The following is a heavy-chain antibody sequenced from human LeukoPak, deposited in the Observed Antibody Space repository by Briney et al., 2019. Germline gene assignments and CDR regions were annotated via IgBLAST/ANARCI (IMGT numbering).Heavy chain of an antibody. CDR3: ASYSSGWHGVDY. CDR2: INPSGGST. D-gene: IGHD6-19*01. V-gene: IGHV1-46*01. J-gene: IGHJ4*02. CDR1: GYTFTSYY. Sequence: GASVKVSCKASGYTFTSYYMHWVRQAPGQGLEWMGIINPSGGSTSYAQKFQGRVTMTTDTSTSTAYMELRSLRSDDAAVYYCASYSSGWHGVDYWGQGTLVTVSS.